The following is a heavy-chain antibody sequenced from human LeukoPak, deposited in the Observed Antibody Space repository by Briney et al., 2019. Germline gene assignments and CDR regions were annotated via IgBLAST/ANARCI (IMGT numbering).Heavy chain of an antibody. V-gene: IGHV3-7*01. Sequence: PGGSLRLSCAASGFTFSSYWMSWVRQAPGKGLEWVANIKQDGSEKYYVDSVKGRFTISRDNAKNSLYLQMNSLRAEDTAVYYCARNKKLLWFGELDYWGQGTLVTVSS. J-gene: IGHJ4*02. D-gene: IGHD3-10*01. CDR2: IKQDGSEK. CDR3: ARNKKLLWFGELDY. CDR1: GFTFSSYW.